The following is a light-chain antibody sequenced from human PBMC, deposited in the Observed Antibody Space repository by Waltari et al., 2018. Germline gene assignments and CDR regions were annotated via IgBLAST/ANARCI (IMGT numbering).Light chain of an antibody. J-gene: IGLJ1*01. V-gene: IGLV4-69*01. CDR1: SGPNSNT. Sequence: QLVLPHSPSASASLGASVKLTCTLSSGPNSNTIARHQQQPGQGPRFLMKVKSDGSYNKGDGIPVRFSGSSSGAERYLSISNLQSEDDADYYCQTWGTAVPYVFGPGTKVSVL. CDR2: VKSDGSY. CDR3: QTWGTAVPYV.